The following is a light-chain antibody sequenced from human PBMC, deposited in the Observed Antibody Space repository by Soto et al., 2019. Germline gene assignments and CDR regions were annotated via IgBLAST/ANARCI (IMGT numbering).Light chain of an antibody. CDR1: QSVSGRY. J-gene: IGKJ5*01. Sequence: EIVLTQSPGTLSLSPGERASLSCRASQSVSGRYLAWYQQKPGQAPRLLIYGASSRATGIPDRFSGGGSGTDFTLTISRLEPGDFAVYFCQQYGGFPITFGQGTRLEN. CDR3: QQYGGFPIT. CDR2: GAS. V-gene: IGKV3-20*01.